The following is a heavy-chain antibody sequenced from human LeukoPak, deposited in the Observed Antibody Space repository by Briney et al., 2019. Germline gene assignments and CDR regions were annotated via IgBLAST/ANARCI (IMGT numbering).Heavy chain of an antibody. Sequence: PGGSLRLSCAASGFTFSSYSMNWVRQAPGKGLEWVSSISSSSSYIYYADSVKGRFTISRDNAKNSLYLQMNSLRAEDTAVYYCARGRDGYNWDYFDYWGQGTLVTVSS. CDR1: GFTFSSYS. J-gene: IGHJ4*02. CDR3: ARGRDGYNWDYFDY. CDR2: ISSSSSYI. D-gene: IGHD5-24*01. V-gene: IGHV3-21*01.